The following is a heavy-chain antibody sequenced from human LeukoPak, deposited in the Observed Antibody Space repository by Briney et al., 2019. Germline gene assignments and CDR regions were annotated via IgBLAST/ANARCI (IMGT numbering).Heavy chain of an antibody. V-gene: IGHV3-23*01. D-gene: IGHD6-19*01. Sequence: GGSLRLSCAASGFTFSDYFMSWIRQAPGKGLEWVSSISGSAIYTFTADSLKGRFSISRDNSQNILYLQMYSLRAEDTAIYFCASKLAGATYYFDSWGQGTLVTVSS. J-gene: IGHJ4*02. CDR3: ASKLAGATYYFDS. CDR2: ISGSAIYT. CDR1: GFTFSDYF.